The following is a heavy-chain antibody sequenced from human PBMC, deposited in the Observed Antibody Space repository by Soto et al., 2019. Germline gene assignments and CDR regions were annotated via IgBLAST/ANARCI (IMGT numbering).Heavy chain of an antibody. D-gene: IGHD4-17*01. CDR3: ASSSTVVTPFGY. CDR2: IYYSGST. V-gene: IGHV4-59*01. Sequence: SETLSLTCTVSGGSISSYYWSWIRQPPGKGLEWIGYIYYSGSTNYNPSLKSRVTISVDTSKNQFSLKLSSVTAADTAVYYCASSSTVVTPFGYWGPGTLVTVSS. J-gene: IGHJ4*02. CDR1: GGSISSYY.